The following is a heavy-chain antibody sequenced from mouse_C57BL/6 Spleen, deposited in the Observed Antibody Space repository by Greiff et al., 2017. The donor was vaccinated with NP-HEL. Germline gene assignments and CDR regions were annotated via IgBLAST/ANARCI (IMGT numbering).Heavy chain of an antibody. D-gene: IGHD1-1*01. J-gene: IGHJ2*01. CDR1: GYTFTSYW. V-gene: IGHV1-64*01. CDR3: ARPYYYGSSPYFDY. CDR2: IPPNSGST. Sequence: QVQLQQPGAELVKPGASVTLSCKASGYTFTSYWMHWVKQRPGQGLEWIGMIPPNSGSTNYNEKFKSKATLTVDKSSSTAYMQLSSLTSEDSAVYYCARPYYYGSSPYFDYWGQGTTLTVSS.